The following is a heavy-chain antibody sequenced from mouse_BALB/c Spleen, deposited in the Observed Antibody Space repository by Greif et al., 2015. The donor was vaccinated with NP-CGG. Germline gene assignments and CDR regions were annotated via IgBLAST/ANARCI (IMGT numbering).Heavy chain of an antibody. CDR3: ARKGVRRAMDY. V-gene: IGHV1-77*01. D-gene: IGHD2-14*01. Sequence: VQLQQSGAELARPGASVKLSCKASGYTFTDYYINWVKQRTGQGLEWIGEIYPGSGNTYYNEKFKGKATLTADKSSSTAYMQLSSLTSEDSAVYFCARKGVRRAMDYCGQGTSVTVSS. CDR2: IYPGSGNT. J-gene: IGHJ4*01. CDR1: GYTFTDYY.